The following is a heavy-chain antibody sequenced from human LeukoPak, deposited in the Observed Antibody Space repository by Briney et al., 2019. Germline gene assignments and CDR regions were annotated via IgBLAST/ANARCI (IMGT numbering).Heavy chain of an antibody. CDR2: INTKPYEETK. D-gene: IGHD1-26*01. CDR3: TRAGWQLIEVGFDS. J-gene: IGHJ4*02. V-gene: IGHV3-49*03. Sequence: TLTLTCSTYGFTFGDYAMSWLRQAPGKGLQWVGYINTKPYEETKEYAASVRGRFTISRDDSKSITYLQMNCLKTEDTAVYYCTRAGWQLIEVGFDSWGQGTLVTVSS. CDR1: GFTFGDYA.